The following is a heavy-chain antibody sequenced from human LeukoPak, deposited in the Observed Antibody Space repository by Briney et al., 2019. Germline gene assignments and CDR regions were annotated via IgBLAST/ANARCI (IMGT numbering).Heavy chain of an antibody. CDR1: GFTFRSYA. Sequence: GGSLRLSCAASGFTFRSYAMHWVRQAPGKGLEWVAVISYDGSNKYYADSVKGRFTISRDNSKNTLYLQMNSLRAEDTAVYYCARVVAVAGRDYWGQGTLVTVSS. CDR3: ARVVAVAGRDY. J-gene: IGHJ4*02. D-gene: IGHD6-19*01. V-gene: IGHV3-30-3*01. CDR2: ISYDGSNK.